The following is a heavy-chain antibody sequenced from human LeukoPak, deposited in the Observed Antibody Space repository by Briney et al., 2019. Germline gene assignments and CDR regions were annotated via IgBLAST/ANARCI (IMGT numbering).Heavy chain of an antibody. V-gene: IGHV3-7*01. Sequence: PGGSLRLSCAASGFIFSTYWITWVRQAPGKGLEWVANIKQDGSVKQYVDSVKGRFTISRDNVKNSLYLQMNSLRAEDSAVYYCSAGDVFDIWGHGTMVTVSS. J-gene: IGHJ3*02. CDR3: SAGDVFDI. CDR2: IKQDGSVK. CDR1: GFIFSTYW. D-gene: IGHD1-26*01.